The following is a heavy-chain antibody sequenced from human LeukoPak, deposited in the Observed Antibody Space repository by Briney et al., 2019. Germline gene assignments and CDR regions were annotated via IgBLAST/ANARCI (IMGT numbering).Heavy chain of an antibody. CDR2: IYYSGST. CDR3: ARDAYSSGFFFDY. Sequence: ASETLSLTCTVSGGSISSYYWSWTRQPPGKGLEWIGYIYYSGSTNYNPSLKSRVTISVDTSKNQFSLKLSSVTAADTAVYYCARDAYSSGFFFDYWGQGTLVTVSS. J-gene: IGHJ4*02. V-gene: IGHV4-59*01. CDR1: GGSISSYY. D-gene: IGHD6-19*01.